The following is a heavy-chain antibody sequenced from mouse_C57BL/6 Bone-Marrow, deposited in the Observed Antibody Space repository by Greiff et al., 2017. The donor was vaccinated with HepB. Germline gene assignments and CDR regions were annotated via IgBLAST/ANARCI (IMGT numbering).Heavy chain of an antibody. CDR1: GFTFSSYG. J-gene: IGHJ2*01. CDR3: ARHDYYGLDY. CDR2: ISSGGSYT. Sequence: VQLKESGGDLVKPGGSLKLSCAASGFTFSSYGMSWVRQTPDKRLEWVATISSGGSYTYYPDSVKGRFTISRDNAKNTLYLQMSSLKSEDTAMYYCARHDYYGLDYWGQGTTLTVSS. V-gene: IGHV5-6*01. D-gene: IGHD1-1*01.